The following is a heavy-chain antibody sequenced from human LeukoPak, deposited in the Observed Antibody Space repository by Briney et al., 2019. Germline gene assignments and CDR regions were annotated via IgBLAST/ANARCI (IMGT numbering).Heavy chain of an antibody. CDR3: VRASYTGFDLHFDQ. D-gene: IGHD5-12*01. Sequence: GGSLRLSCSASGFAFSGREMAWVRQAPGKGLEWVSYISSNGKTILHADSVKGRITISRDNAKKSLYLQLGGLRVEDSAFYYCVRASYTGFDLHFDQWGQETLVTVSS. J-gene: IGHJ4*02. CDR1: GFAFSGRE. V-gene: IGHV3-48*03. CDR2: ISSNGKTI.